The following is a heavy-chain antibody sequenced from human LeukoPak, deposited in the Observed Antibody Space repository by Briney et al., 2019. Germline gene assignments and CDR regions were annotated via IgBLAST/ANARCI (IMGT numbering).Heavy chain of an antibody. Sequence: ASVKVSCKASGYTFTSYGISWVRQAPGQGLEWMGWISAYNGNTNYAQKLQGRVTMTTDTSTSTAYMELRSLRSDDTAVYYCAREEERIAIFGVTNSRFDYWGQGTLVTVSS. D-gene: IGHD3-3*01. CDR2: ISAYNGNT. CDR1: GYTFTSYG. CDR3: AREEERIAIFGVTNSRFDY. J-gene: IGHJ4*02. V-gene: IGHV1-18*01.